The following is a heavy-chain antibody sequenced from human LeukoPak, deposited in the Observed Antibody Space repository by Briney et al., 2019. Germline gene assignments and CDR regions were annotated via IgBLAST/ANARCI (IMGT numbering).Heavy chain of an antibody. V-gene: IGHV3-66*01. CDR3: ARGPSGYHNT. CDR2: IYSGGST. J-gene: IGHJ4*02. D-gene: IGHD5-12*01. CDR1: EFSVGSNY. Sequence: GGSLRLSCAASEFSVGSNYMTWVRQAPGKGLGWVSLIYSGGSTYYADSVKGRFTIYRDNSKNKLYLQMNSLRAEDTAVYYWARGPSGYHNTGGQGTLVTVSS.